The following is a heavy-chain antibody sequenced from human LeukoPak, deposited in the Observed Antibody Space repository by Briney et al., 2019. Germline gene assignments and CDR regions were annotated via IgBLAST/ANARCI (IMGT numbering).Heavy chain of an antibody. Sequence: SETLSLTCTVSGGSISSYYWSWIRQPPGKGLEWIGYIYYSGSTNYNPSLKSRVTISVDTSKNQFSLRLSSVTAADTAVYYCAKVTGYMIEDYVGLWEQGTVDTVP. CDR1: GGSISSYY. J-gene: IGHJ4*02. CDR2: IYYSGST. D-gene: IGHD3-22*01. V-gene: IGHV4-59*01. CDR3: AKVTGYMIEDYVGL.